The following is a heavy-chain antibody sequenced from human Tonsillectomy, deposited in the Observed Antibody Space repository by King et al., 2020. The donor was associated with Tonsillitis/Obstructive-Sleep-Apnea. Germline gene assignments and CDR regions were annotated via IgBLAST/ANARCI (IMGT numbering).Heavy chain of an antibody. CDR2: MYYSGST. V-gene: IGHV4-59*01. J-gene: IGHJ6*03. CDR3: ARGIAGWGYSYYYYMDV. CDR1: GGSISSYY. Sequence: VQLQESGPGLVKPSETLSLTCTVSGGSISSYYWSWIRQPPGKGLEWIGYMYYSGSTNYNPSLKSRVTISVDTSKNQFSLKLSSVTAADTAVYYCARGIAGWGYSYYYYMDVWGKGTTVSVSS. D-gene: IGHD6-13*01.